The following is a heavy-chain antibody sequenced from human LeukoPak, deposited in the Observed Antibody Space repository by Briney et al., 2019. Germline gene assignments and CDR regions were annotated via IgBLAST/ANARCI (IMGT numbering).Heavy chain of an antibody. V-gene: IGHV4-59*10. J-gene: IGHJ4*02. Sequence: KPSETLSLTCAVYGGSFSGYYWSWIRQPAGKGLEWIGRIYTSGSTNYNPSLKSRVTISVDTSKNQFSLKLSSVTAADTAVYYCARGPAVAGSFDYWGQGTLVTVSS. D-gene: IGHD6-19*01. CDR1: GGSFSGYY. CDR3: ARGPAVAGSFDY. CDR2: IYTSGST.